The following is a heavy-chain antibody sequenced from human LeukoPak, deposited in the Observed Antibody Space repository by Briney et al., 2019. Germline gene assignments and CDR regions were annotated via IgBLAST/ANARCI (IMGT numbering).Heavy chain of an antibody. CDR1: GGSISSGGDY. D-gene: IGHD1-26*01. V-gene: IGHV4-30-2*01. CDR2: IYHPGST. Sequence: SETLSLTCIVSGGSISSGGDYWSWIRQPPGKGLEWNRYIYHPGSTYYDPSLKSRVTISVDRSNKRFSLTVSSVTAADTAMYYCARERVGATTIDYWGQGTLVTVS. J-gene: IGHJ4*02. CDR3: ARERVGATTIDY.